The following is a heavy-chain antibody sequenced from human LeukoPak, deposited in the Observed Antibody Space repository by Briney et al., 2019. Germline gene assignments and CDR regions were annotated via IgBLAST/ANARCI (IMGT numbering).Heavy chain of an antibody. Sequence: PSETLSLTCTVSGGSISSYYWNWIRQPPGKGLEWIGYIYYSGITYYNPSLKSRVTISVDTSKNQFSLKLSSVTAADTAVYYCARAGYYDSSGSFFDYWGQGTLVTVSS. CDR2: IYYSGIT. J-gene: IGHJ4*02. D-gene: IGHD3-22*01. CDR1: GGSISSYY. V-gene: IGHV4-59*08. CDR3: ARAGYYDSSGSFFDY.